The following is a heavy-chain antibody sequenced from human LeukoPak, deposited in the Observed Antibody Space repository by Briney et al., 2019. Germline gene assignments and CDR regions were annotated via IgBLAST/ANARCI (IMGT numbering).Heavy chain of an antibody. CDR3: AKDMPYYYDSSGPKGGFDY. CDR2: ISWNSGSI. D-gene: IGHD3-22*01. CDR1: GFTFDDYA. J-gene: IGHJ4*02. V-gene: IGHV3-9*01. Sequence: GRSLRLSCAASGFTFDDYAMHWVRQAPGKGLEWVSGISWNSGSIGYADSVKGRFTISRDNAKNSLYLQMNSLRAEDTALYYCAKDMPYYYDSSGPKGGFDYWGQGTLVTVSS.